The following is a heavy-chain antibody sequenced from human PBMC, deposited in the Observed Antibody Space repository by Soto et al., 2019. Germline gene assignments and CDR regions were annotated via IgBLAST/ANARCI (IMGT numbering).Heavy chain of an antibody. D-gene: IGHD2-15*01. CDR1: GFTLSSYG. CDR2: IWYDGDKK. Sequence: QVQLVESGGGVVQPGRSLRLSCAASGFTLSSYGMHWVRQAPGKGLEWVAVIWYDGDKKYYADSVKVRFTISRDESKNTIYLHMRSLRGEDTGVYYCARGSAGSESVVVVPAIDFYSFDAWGQGTLVSVSS. J-gene: IGHJ4*02. CDR3: ARGSAGSESVVVVPAIDFYSFDA. V-gene: IGHV3-33*01.